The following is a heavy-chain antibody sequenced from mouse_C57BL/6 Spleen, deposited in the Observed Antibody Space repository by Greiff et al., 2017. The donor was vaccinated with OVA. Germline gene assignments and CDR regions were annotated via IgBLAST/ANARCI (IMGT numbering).Heavy chain of an antibody. CDR3: ALCLTMPMDY. CDR2: IDPSDSYT. Sequence: QVQLQQPGAELVKPGASVKLSCKASGYTFTSYWMQWVKQRPGQGLEWIGEIDPSDSYTNYNQKFKGKATLTVDTSSSTAYMQLSSLTSEDSAVYYCALCLTMPMDYWGQGTSVTVSS. CDR1: GYTFTSYW. V-gene: IGHV1-50*01. D-gene: IGHD1-1*02. J-gene: IGHJ4*01.